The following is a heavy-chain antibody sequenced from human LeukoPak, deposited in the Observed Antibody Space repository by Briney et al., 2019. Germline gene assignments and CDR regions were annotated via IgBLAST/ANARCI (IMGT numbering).Heavy chain of an antibody. CDR2: ISSSSSYI. V-gene: IGHV3-21*01. J-gene: IGHJ4*02. D-gene: IGHD6-19*01. CDR1: GFTFSSYS. Sequence: PGGSLRLSCAAFGFTFSSYSMNWVRQAPGKGLEWVSSISSSSSYIYYADSVKGRFTISRDNAKNSLYLQMNSLRAEDTAVYYCARDGSRVAGTPHFDYWGQGTLVTVSS. CDR3: ARDGSRVAGTPHFDY.